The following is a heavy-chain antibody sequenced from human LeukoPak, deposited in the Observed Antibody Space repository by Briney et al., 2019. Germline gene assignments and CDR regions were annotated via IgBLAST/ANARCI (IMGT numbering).Heavy chain of an antibody. CDR1: GFTFSTSW. CDR3: AKGSYYDSSGSFYFDY. J-gene: IGHJ4*02. Sequence: GGSLRLSCAASGFTFSTSWMTWVRQAPGKGLEWVANIKQDESDKYYMDSVKGRFTISRDNAKNSLYLQMNSLRAEDTAVYYCAKGSYYDSSGSFYFDYWGQGTLVTVSS. CDR2: IKQDESDK. D-gene: IGHD3-22*01. V-gene: IGHV3-7*03.